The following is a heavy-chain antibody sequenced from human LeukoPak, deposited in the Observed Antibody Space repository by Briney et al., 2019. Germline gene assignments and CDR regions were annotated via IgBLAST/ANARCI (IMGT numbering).Heavy chain of an antibody. CDR1: GGSISSYY. CDR2: IYTSGST. D-gene: IGHD2-8*01. CDR3: AREVSQDIVLMVYAIWFDP. V-gene: IGHV4-4*07. Sequence: SETLSLTCTVSGGSISSYYWSWIRQPAGKGLEWIGRIYTSGSTNYNPSLKSRVTMSVDTSKNQFSLKLSSVTAADTAVYYCAREVSQDIVLMVYAIWFDPWGQGTLVTVSS. J-gene: IGHJ5*02.